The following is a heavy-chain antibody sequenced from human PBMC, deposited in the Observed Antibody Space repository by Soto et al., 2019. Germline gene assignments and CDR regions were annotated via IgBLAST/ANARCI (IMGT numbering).Heavy chain of an antibody. D-gene: IGHD2-21*02. CDR1: GGTFSSYT. CDR3: ARGMVVTAPCDY. CDR2: IIPILGIA. V-gene: IGHV1-69*02. J-gene: IGHJ4*02. Sequence: QVQLVQSGAEVKKPGSSVKVSCKASGGTFSSYTISWVRQAPGQGLEWMGRIIPILGIANYAQKFKGRVTITADKSTSTAYMELSSLRSEDTAVYYCARGMVVTAPCDYWGQGTLVTVSS.